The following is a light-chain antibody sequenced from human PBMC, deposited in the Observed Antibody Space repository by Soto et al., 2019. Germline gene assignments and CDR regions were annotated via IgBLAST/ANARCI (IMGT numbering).Light chain of an antibody. CDR2: DVS. J-gene: IGKJ2*01. Sequence: EIVLTQSPATLSLSPGERATLSCRTSQSVSSYLAWYQQKPGQAPRLLIHDVSNRATGIPARFSGSGSGTDFTLTISSLEPVDFAVYYCQQRSAWPYTFGQGTKLEI. V-gene: IGKV3-11*01. CDR3: QQRSAWPYT. CDR1: QSVSSY.